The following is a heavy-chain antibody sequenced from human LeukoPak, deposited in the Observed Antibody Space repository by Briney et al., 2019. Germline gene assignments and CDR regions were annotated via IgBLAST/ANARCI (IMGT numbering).Heavy chain of an antibody. J-gene: IGHJ3*02. CDR1: GGSIRSNY. CDR3: AKVGVVTAMGAFDI. Sequence: PSETLSLTCTVSGGSIRSNYWSWIRQPPGKGLEWIGYIHYSGSTNYNPSLKSRVTISVDTSKNQFSLKLSSVTAADTAVYYCAKVGVVTAMGAFDIWGQGTMVTVSS. V-gene: IGHV4-59*08. D-gene: IGHD2-21*02. CDR2: IHYSGST.